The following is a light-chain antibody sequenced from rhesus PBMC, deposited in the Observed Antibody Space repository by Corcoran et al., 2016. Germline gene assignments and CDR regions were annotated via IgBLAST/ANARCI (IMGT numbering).Light chain of an antibody. V-gene: IGKV1-69*01. CDR3: QQHDNSPFT. CDR1: QDISNW. Sequence: DIQMTQSPSSLSASVGDRVTITCRASQDISNWLAWYQQKPGKAPKLLIYWESNLEIGVPSRFSGSGSGTDFTLTISSLQPEDIATYYCQQHDNSPFTFGPGTKLDIK. J-gene: IGKJ3*01. CDR2: WES.